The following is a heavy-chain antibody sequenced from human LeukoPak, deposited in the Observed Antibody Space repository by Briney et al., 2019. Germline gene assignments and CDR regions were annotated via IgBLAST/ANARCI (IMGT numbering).Heavy chain of an antibody. CDR1: GFTFNNYA. J-gene: IGHJ4*02. CDR2: ISGSGGGT. V-gene: IGHV3-23*01. Sequence: PGGSLRLSCAASGFTFNNYAMSWVRQAPGKGLEWVSAISGSGGGTYYADSVKGRFTISRDNSKNTLYLQMNSLRAEDTAVYYCAKVATGSYYNWPFDYWGQGTLVTVSS. D-gene: IGHD3-10*01. CDR3: AKVATGSYYNWPFDY.